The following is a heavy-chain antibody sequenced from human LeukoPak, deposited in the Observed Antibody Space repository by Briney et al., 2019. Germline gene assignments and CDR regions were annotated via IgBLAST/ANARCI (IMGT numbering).Heavy chain of an antibody. Sequence: GGSLRLSCVASGFTFSSYWMHWVRQAPGKGLVWVSRINSDGSSTKCADSVKGRFTISRDNSKNTLYLQMNSLRAEDTAVYYCAKSGDDSSQGLDVWGKGTTVTVSS. CDR2: INSDGSST. V-gene: IGHV3-74*03. CDR3: AKSGDDSSQGLDV. D-gene: IGHD3-22*01. CDR1: GFTFSSYW. J-gene: IGHJ6*04.